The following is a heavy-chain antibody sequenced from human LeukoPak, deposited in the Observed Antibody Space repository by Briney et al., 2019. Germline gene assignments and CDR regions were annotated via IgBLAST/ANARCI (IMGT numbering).Heavy chain of an antibody. CDR1: GFTFSSYA. J-gene: IGHJ4*02. Sequence: PGGSLRLSCAASGFTFSSYAMSWVRQAPGKGLEWVSAISGSGGSTYYADSVKGRFTISRDNSKNTLYLQMSSLRAEDTAVYYCAKPPRRQRITMIVVVTTFDYWGQGTLVTVSS. V-gene: IGHV3-23*01. CDR2: ISGSGGST. D-gene: IGHD3-22*01. CDR3: AKPPRRQRITMIVVVTTFDY.